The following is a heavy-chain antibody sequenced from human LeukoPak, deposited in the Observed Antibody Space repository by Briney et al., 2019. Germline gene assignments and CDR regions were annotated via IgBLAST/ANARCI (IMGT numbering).Heavy chain of an antibody. CDR2: INSDGSST. CDR1: GFTFSSYW. D-gene: IGHD6-13*01. CDR3: ARELLSSWYYFDY. J-gene: IGHJ4*02. V-gene: IGHV3-74*01. Sequence: GGSLRLSCAASGFTFSSYWMHWVRQAPGKGLVWVSRINSDGSSTSYADSVKGRLTISRDNAKNTLYLQMNSLRAEDTAVYYCARELLSSWYYFDYWGQGTLVTVSS.